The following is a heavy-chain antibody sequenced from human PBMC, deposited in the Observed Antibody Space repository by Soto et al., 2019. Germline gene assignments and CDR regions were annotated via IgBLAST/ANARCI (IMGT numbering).Heavy chain of an antibody. CDR1: GGSISGGDYY. CDR3: ARDQLRLKSYYYYYYGMDV. CDR2: IYYSGST. Sequence: SETLSLTCTVSGGSISGGDYYWSWIRQPPGKGLEWIGYIYYSGSTYYNPSLKSRVTISVDTSKNQFSLKLSSVTAADTAVYYCARDQLRLKSYYYYYYGMDVWGQGTTVTVSS. V-gene: IGHV4-30-4*01. D-gene: IGHD4-17*01. J-gene: IGHJ6*02.